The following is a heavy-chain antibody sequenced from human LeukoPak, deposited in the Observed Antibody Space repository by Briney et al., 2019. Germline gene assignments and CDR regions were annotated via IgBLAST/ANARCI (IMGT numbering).Heavy chain of an antibody. CDR1: GGSISSYY. J-gene: IGHJ4*02. CDR2: IYYSGST. D-gene: IGHD3-10*01. CDR3: ARDATGVLDY. V-gene: IGHV4-59*01. Sequence: SETLSLTCTVSGGSISSYYWSWIRQPPGKGLEWIGYIYYSGSTNYNPSPKSRVTISVGTSKNQFSLKLSSVTAADTAVYYCARDATGVLDYWGQGTLVTVSS.